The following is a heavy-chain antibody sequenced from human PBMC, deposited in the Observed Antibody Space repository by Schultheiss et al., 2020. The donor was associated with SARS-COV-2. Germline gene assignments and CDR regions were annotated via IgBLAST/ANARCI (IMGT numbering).Heavy chain of an antibody. CDR3: ARGDQYSSSWYYYYGMDV. D-gene: IGHD6-13*01. CDR2: ISAYNGNT. J-gene: IGHJ6*04. V-gene: IGHV1-18*04. CDR1: GYTFTSYG. Sequence: ASVKVSCKASGYTFTSYGISWVRQAPGQGLEWMGWISAYNGNTNYAQKLQGRVTMTTDTSTSTAYMELRSLRSDDTAVYYCARGDQYSSSWYYYYGMDVWGKGTTVTVSS.